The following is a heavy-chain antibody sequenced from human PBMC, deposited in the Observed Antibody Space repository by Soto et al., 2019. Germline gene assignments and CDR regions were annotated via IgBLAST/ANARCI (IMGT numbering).Heavy chain of an antibody. CDR2: IYYSGST. CDR1: GGSISSGGYY. CDR3: ARVRGGDCHYGMDV. Sequence: QVQLQESGPGLVKPSQTLSLTCTVSGGSISSGGYYWSWIRQHPGKGREWIGYIYYSGSTYYNPSLKSRVTISVDTSKNQFSLKLSSVTAADTAVYYCARVRGGDCHYGMDVWGQGTTVTVSS. D-gene: IGHD2-21*02. J-gene: IGHJ6*02. V-gene: IGHV4-31*03.